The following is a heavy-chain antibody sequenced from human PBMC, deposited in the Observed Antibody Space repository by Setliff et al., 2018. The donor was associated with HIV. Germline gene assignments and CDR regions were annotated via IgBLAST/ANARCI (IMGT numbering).Heavy chain of an antibody. V-gene: IGHV4-34*01. D-gene: IGHD3-22*01. J-gene: IGHJ3*02. CDR3: AREDTTGYYSLSALDI. CDR1: GGSFTNYF. CDR2: INHSGRT. Sequence: PSETLSLTCAVYGGSFTNYFWSWIRQSPWKGLEWIGEINHSGRTKYNPSLKSRVTMSVDTSKNQFSLKLKSVTAADTAVYYCAREDTTGYYSLSALDIWGQGTLVTVSS.